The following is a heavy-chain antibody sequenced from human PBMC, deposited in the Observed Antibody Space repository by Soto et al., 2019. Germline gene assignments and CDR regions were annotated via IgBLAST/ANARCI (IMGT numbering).Heavy chain of an antibody. V-gene: IGHV3-74*01. D-gene: IGHD4-17*01. CDR1: GFTFSSFW. CDR3: TRHGSGDYFLFDP. Sequence: GGSLRLSCAASGFTFSSFWMHWVRQAPGKGLVWVARASPDGTSTSYAESVKGRFTISRDNAKNTLYMQMNSLRAEDTAVYYCTRHGSGDYFLFDPWGQGTRVTVSS. J-gene: IGHJ5*02. CDR2: ASPDGTST.